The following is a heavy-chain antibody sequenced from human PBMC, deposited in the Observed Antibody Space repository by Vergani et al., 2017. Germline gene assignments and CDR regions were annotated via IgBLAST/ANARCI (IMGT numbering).Heavy chain of an antibody. CDR1: GFTFDDYA. CDR2: ISWNSGSI. J-gene: IGHJ6*02. V-gene: IGHV3-9*01. CDR3: AKDTGSYNYYYYGRDV. D-gene: IGHD1-26*01. Sequence: EVQLVESGGGLVQPGRSLRLSCAASGFTFDDYAMHWVRQAPGKGLEWVSGISWNSGSIGYADSVKGRFTISRDNSKNTLYLQMNSLRAEDTAVYYCAKDTGSYNYYYYGRDVWGQGTTVTVSS.